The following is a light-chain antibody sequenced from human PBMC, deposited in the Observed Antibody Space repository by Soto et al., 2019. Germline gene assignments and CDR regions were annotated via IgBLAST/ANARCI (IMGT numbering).Light chain of an antibody. CDR1: SSDVGGYDY. CDR3: CSYTTSNTRQIV. J-gene: IGLJ1*01. V-gene: IGLV2-14*01. Sequence: QPALTQPASGSGSPGQASAISCTGTSSDVGGYDYVSWYQQQPDKAPKLMIYDVSNRPSGVSNRFSGSKSGNTASLTISGLQPEDEADYYCCSYTTSNTRQIVFGTGTKVTVL. CDR2: DVS.